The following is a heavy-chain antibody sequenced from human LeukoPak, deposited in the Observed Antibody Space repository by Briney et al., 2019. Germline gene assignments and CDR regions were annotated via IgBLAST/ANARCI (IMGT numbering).Heavy chain of an antibody. CDR1: GYSISSGYY. Sequence: PSETQSLTCAVSGYSISSGYYWGWIRQPPGKVLEWIGSIYHSGSTYYSPSLKSRVTISVDTSKNQFSLKLSSVTSADTAVYYCARTAVAGSYYYYMDVWGKGTTVTVSS. V-gene: IGHV4-38-2*01. CDR2: IYHSGST. J-gene: IGHJ6*03. D-gene: IGHD6-19*01. CDR3: ARTAVAGSYYYYMDV.